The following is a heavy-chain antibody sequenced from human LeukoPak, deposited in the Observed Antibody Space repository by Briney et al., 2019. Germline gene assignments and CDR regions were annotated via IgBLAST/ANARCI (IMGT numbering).Heavy chain of an antibody. CDR1: GFTFSDYA. CDR3: ANSAAVGTFY. D-gene: IGHD6-13*01. J-gene: IGHJ4*02. CDR2: ISGSGGSST. Sequence: GGSLRLSCIASGFTFSDYAMTWVRQAPGKGLEWVSAISGSGGSSTYYADSVKGRFTISRDNSKNTLYLQMNSLRAEDTAIYYCANSAAVGTFYWGQGTLVTVSS. V-gene: IGHV3-23*01.